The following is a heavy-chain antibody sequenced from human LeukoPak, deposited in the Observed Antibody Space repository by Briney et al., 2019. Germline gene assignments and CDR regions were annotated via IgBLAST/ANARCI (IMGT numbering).Heavy chain of an antibody. Sequence: PGGSLRLSCAASGFTFSSYSMNWVRQAPGKGLEWVSSISSSSSYIYYADSVKGRFIISRDNAKNSLYLQMNNLRAEDTATYYCSRNPLDTSTWAPDIWGQGTMVTVSS. V-gene: IGHV3-21*01. CDR2: ISSSSSYI. D-gene: IGHD6-13*01. CDR1: GFTFSSYS. J-gene: IGHJ3*02. CDR3: SRNPLDTSTWAPDI.